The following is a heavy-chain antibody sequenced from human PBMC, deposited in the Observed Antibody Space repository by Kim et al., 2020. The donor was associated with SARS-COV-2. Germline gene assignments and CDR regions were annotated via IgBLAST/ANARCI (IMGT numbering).Heavy chain of an antibody. J-gene: IGHJ6*02. D-gene: IGHD2-21*01. Sequence: SGKGRCTISRDNAKNSLYLQMNSLRAEDTAVYYCARRPRVMATTYYGMDVWGQGTTGTVSS. CDR3: ARRPRVMATTYYGMDV. V-gene: IGHV3-11*01.